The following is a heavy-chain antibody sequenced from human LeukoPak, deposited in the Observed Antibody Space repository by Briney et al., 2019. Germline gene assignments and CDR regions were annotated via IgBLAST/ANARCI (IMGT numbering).Heavy chain of an antibody. D-gene: IGHD4-17*01. J-gene: IGHJ4*02. CDR3: ARYNGDLTGGFDY. CDR1: GYTFTNYY. CDR2: INPAGGST. V-gene: IGHV1-46*01. Sequence: ASVKVSCKASGYTFTNYYIHWVRQAPGQGLEWMGIINPAGGSTGYAQKFQGRVTMTRDTSTTTVYMELSSLRSEDTAVYYCARYNGDLTGGFDYWGQGTMVTVSS.